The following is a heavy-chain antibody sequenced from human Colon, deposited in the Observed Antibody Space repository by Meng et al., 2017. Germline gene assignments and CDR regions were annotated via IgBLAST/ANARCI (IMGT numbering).Heavy chain of an antibody. CDR2: MNPNNGNT. J-gene: IGHJ5*01. V-gene: IGHV1-8*01. D-gene: IGHD2-2*01. Sequence: QVQLVQSGAEVRKPGASLKVTCKASGYTFTSSDINGVRQATGRGLEWLGWMNPNNGNTGSAQKFQGRVSMTRDTSIGTAYMELSGLTSEDTAVYYCARTAMLDSWGQGTLVTVSS. CDR1: GYTFTSSD. CDR3: ARTAMLDS.